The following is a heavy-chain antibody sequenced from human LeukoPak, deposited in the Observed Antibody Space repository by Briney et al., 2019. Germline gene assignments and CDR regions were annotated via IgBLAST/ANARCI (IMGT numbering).Heavy chain of an antibody. CDR2: IHPYDSDT. D-gene: IGHD3-3*01. Sequence: GESLKISCKASGYIFTSYWIGWVRQMPGRGLEWMGIIHPYDSDTRYSPSFQGLVTISADKSINTAYLQWNSLRASDTAMYYCARHVGSEWSGYYTDYWGQGTLVTVSS. V-gene: IGHV5-51*01. J-gene: IGHJ4*02. CDR1: GYIFTSYW. CDR3: ARHVGSEWSGYYTDY.